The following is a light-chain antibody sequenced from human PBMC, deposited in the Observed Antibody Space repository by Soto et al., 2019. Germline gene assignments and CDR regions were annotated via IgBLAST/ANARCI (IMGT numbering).Light chain of an antibody. J-gene: IGLJ7*01. V-gene: IGLV2-14*01. CDR3: TSYTASSTDIL. CDR2: QVT. Sequence: QSALTQPASVSGSPGQSITISCTGTSSDVGNYNFVSWYQHHAGTAPKLIIYQVTNRPSGVSDRFSGSKSGDTASLTISGLQAEDEADYYCTSYTASSTDILFGGGTQLTVL. CDR1: SSDVGNYNF.